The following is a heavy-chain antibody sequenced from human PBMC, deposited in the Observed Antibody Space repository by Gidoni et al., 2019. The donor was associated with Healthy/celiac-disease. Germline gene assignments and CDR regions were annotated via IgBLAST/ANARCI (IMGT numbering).Heavy chain of an antibody. CDR3: VKDLTTVTTGLYEYY. D-gene: IGHD4-17*01. CDR1: GFTFSSYA. CDR2: ISRNGGST. V-gene: IGHV3-64D*06. Sequence: EVQLVESGGGLVQPGGSLRHACTAWGFTFSSYAMHWVRQAPGKGLEYVSAISRNGGSTYYADSVKGRFTISRDNSKNTLYLQMSSLRAEYTAVYYCVKDLTTVTTGLYEYYWGQGTLVTVSS. J-gene: IGHJ4*02.